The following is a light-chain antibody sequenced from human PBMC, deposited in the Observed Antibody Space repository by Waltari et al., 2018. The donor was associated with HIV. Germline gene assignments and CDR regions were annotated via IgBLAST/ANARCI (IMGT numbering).Light chain of an antibody. CDR2: ETS. CDR1: QTVTGRH. Sequence: EIVLTQSPGTLSLSPGDRATLSSRAGQTVTGRHLAWYQQTPGQAPRLLISETSSRATGVPDRFSGSGSGTDFTLTISRLEPEDFAVYYCHQYADSPRSFGQGTKLEIK. J-gene: IGKJ2*03. V-gene: IGKV3-20*01. CDR3: HQYADSPRS.